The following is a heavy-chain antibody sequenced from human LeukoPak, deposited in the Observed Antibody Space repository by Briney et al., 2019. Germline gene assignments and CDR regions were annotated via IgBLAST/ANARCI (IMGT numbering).Heavy chain of an antibody. V-gene: IGHV3-23*01. D-gene: IGHD3-10*02. CDR2: ISDSDGNT. CDR1: GFTFSSYA. Sequence: GGSLRLSCAASGFTFSSYAMSWVRQAPGKGLEWVSAISDSDGNTYYADSVKGRFTISRDNAKNSLYLQMNSLRAEDTAVYYCAELGITMIGGVWGKGTTVTISS. CDR3: AELGITMIGGV. J-gene: IGHJ6*04.